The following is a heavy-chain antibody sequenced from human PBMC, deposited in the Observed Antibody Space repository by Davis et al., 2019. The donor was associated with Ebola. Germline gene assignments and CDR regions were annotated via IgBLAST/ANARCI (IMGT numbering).Heavy chain of an antibody. CDR1: GYIFSNYG. V-gene: IGHV1-18*04. J-gene: IGHJ4*02. D-gene: IGHD1-14*01. Sequence: AASVKVSCKASGYIFSNYGISWVRQAPGQGLEWMGWIGTYKENTYYAQKVQGRVTITTDTSPSTAYMELRSLRSDDTAVYYCARTPGQKYLPSFDYWAQGTLGTVSS. CDR2: IGTYKENT. CDR3: ARTPGQKYLPSFDY.